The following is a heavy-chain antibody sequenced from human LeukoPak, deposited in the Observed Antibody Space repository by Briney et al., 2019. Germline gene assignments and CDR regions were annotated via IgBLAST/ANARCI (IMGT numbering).Heavy chain of an antibody. CDR1: VYVFTRYG. D-gene: IGHD2-2*01. V-gene: IGHV1-18*01. Sequence: GASVKVSCKASVYVFTRYGISWVRQAPGQGLEWMGWISPYNGNTNYAQMLQGRVTMATDTSTTTAYMELRSLTSDDTAVYYCARVLIVAVPAANAFDIWGQGTMVTVSS. CDR2: ISPYNGNT. CDR3: ARVLIVAVPAANAFDI. J-gene: IGHJ3*02.